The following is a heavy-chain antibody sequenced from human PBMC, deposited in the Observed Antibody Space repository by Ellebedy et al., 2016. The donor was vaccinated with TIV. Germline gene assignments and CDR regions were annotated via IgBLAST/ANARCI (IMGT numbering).Heavy chain of an antibody. CDR1: GFTFSSYW. V-gene: IGHV3-7*03. CDR2: IRQDGSEK. D-gene: IGHD3-22*01. CDR3: ARDTNYYDSSGEWYFDY. Sequence: GESLKISCAASGFTFSSYWMGWVRQAPGKGLEWVANIRQDGSEKYYVDSVKGRFTIPRDNAKNSLYLQMNSLRAEDTAVYYCARDTNYYDSSGEWYFDYWGQGTLVTVSS. J-gene: IGHJ4*02.